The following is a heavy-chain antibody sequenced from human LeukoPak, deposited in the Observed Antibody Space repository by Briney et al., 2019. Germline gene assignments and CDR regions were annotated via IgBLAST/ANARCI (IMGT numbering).Heavy chain of an antibody. Sequence: SETLSLTCTVSGGSISSSSYYWGWIRQPPGKGLEWIGSIYYSGSTYYNPSLKSRVTISVDTSKNQFSLKLSSVTAADTAVYYCARLGVVVTANTDYWGQRTLLTVSS. CDR1: GGSISSSSYY. D-gene: IGHD2-21*02. V-gene: IGHV4-39*01. J-gene: IGHJ4*02. CDR3: ARLGVVVTANTDY. CDR2: IYYSGST.